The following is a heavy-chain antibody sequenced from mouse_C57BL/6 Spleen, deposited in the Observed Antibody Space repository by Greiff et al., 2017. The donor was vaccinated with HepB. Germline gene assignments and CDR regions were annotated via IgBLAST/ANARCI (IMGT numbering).Heavy chain of an antibody. CDR1: GFTFSSYA. J-gene: IGHJ2*01. Sequence: EVQVVESGEGLVKPGGSLKLSCAASGFTFSSYAMSWVRQTPEKRLEWVAYISSGGDYIYYADTVKGRFTISRDIARNTLYLQMSSLKSEDTAMYYCTRDGGYYGSSYEDYFDYWGQGTTLTVSS. V-gene: IGHV5-9-1*02. D-gene: IGHD1-1*01. CDR3: TRDGGYYGSSYEDYFDY. CDR2: ISSGGDYI.